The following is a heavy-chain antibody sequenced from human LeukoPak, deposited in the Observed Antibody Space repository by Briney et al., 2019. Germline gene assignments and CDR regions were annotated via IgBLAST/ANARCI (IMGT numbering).Heavy chain of an antibody. CDR1: GGTVSSYA. Sequence: SVKVSCKASGGTVSSYASSWVRQAPGQGLEWMGGIIPSFGTAKYAQKFQGRVTITADQSTSTAYMEPTSLRSEDTAVYYCAHTGGPIDYWGQGTLVTVSS. V-gene: IGHV1-69*13. D-gene: IGHD3-16*01. J-gene: IGHJ4*02. CDR2: IIPSFGTA. CDR3: AHTGGPIDY.